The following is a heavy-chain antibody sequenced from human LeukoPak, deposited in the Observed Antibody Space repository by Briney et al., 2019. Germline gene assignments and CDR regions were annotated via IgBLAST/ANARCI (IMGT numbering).Heavy chain of an antibody. CDR1: GFTFSRYA. Sequence: GGSLRLSCAASGFTFSRYATNWVRQAPGKGLEWVSVISGSGGRTSYANSVMGRFTISRDNSKNTLYLQMNSLRAEDTAVYYCAKPTGEGLAYCGDNCIEYFQHWGQGTLVTVSS. CDR3: AKPTGEGLAYCGDNCIEYFQH. J-gene: IGHJ1*01. D-gene: IGHD2-21*02. CDR2: ISGSGGRT. V-gene: IGHV3-23*01.